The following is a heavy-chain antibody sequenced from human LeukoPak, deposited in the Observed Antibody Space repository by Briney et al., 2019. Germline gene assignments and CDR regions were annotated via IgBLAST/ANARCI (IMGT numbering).Heavy chain of an antibody. D-gene: IGHD2-21*02. CDR3: AKADIVAVTATRAY. CDR2: ISGSGGST. J-gene: IGHJ4*02. V-gene: IGHV3-23*01. CDR1: GFTFSSYA. Sequence: GGSLRLSCAASGFTFSSYAMSWVRQAPGKGLEWVSAISGSGGSTYYADSVKGRFTISRDNSKNTLYLQMNSLRAEDTAVYYCAKADIVAVTATRAYWGQGTLVTVSS.